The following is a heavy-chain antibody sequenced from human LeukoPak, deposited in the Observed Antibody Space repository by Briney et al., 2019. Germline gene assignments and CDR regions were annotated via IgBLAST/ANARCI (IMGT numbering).Heavy chain of an antibody. J-gene: IGHJ4*02. V-gene: IGHV4-34*01. CDR3: ARTATFPYYFDY. CDR2: INHSGST. CDR1: GGSFSGYY. D-gene: IGHD5-18*01. Sequence: PSETLSLTCAVYGGSFSGYYWSWIRQPPGKGLEWIGEINHSGSTNYNPSLKSRVTISVDTSKNQFSLKLSSVTAADTAVYYCARTATFPYYFDYWGQGTLVTVSS.